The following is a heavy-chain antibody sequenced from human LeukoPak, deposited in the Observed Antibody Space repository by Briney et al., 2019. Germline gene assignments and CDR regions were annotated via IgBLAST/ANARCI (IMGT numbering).Heavy chain of an antibody. CDR2: ISGSGYYT. Sequence: GGSLRLSCEASGSGFTFGNFGMSWVRQAPGKGLEWLSGISGSGYYTYYADAVKGRFTISRDNSKNTVYIQMNSLRAEDTAVYYCAKDGSWGDYYFYFYMDVWGKGTAVTVSS. CDR1: GSGFTFGNFG. J-gene: IGHJ6*03. V-gene: IGHV3-23*01. CDR3: AKDGSWGDYYFYFYMDV. D-gene: IGHD3-16*01.